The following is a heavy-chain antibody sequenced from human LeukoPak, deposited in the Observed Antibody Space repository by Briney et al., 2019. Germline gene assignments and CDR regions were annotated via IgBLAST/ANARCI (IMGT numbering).Heavy chain of an antibody. J-gene: IGHJ3*02. CDR2: IYPGDSDT. Sequence: GESLKISCKGSGYIFTSYWIGWVRQLPGKGLEWMGIIYPGDSDTRYSASFQGQVTISADKSISTAYLQWSSLKASDTAMYYCARLVSVGATWGGAFDIWGQGTMVTVSS. D-gene: IGHD1-26*01. V-gene: IGHV5-51*01. CDR3: ARLVSVGATWGGAFDI. CDR1: GYIFTSYW.